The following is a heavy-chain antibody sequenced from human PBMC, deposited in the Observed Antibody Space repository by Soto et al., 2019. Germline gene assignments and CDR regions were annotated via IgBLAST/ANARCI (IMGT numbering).Heavy chain of an antibody. Sequence: GGSLRLSCAASGFTFSSHAMGWVRQAPGKGLEWVSAISGSGGSTYYADSVKGRFTISRDNSKNTLYLQMNSLRAEDTAVYYCAKGQAVAGFDYWGQGTLVTVSS. J-gene: IGHJ4*02. CDR1: GFTFSSHA. D-gene: IGHD6-19*01. CDR3: AKGQAVAGFDY. CDR2: ISGSGGST. V-gene: IGHV3-23*01.